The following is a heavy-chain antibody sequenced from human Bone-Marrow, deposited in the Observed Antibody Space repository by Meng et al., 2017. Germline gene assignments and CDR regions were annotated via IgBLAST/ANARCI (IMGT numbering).Heavy chain of an antibody. D-gene: IGHD4-11*01. J-gene: IGHJ4*02. CDR2: INHSGST. CDR1: GGSFSDYY. CDR3: ARGPTTMAHDFDY. Sequence: QVQLHQGGPGLLKPSEPLSLPCVVSGGSFSDYYWSWIRQPPGKGLEWIGEINHSGSTNYNPSLESRATISVDTSQNNLSLKLSSVTAADSAVYYCARGPTTMAHDFDYWGQGTLVTVSS. V-gene: IGHV4-34*01.